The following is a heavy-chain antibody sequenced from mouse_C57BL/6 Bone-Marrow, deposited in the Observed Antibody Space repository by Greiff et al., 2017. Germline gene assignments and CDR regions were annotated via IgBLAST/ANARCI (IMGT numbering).Heavy chain of an antibody. CDR3: ARGWTGYFDY. D-gene: IGHD2-3*01. CDR2: ISAGGSYT. Sequence: EVKLVQSGAGLVKPGGSLKLSCAASGFTFSSYAMPWVRQTPEKRLEWVATISAGGSYTYYPNNVKGRFTISRDNANNNLYLQMSQLTSEDTAMYYCARGWTGYFDYWGQGTTLTVSS. V-gene: IGHV5-4*03. J-gene: IGHJ2*01. CDR1: GFTFSSYA.